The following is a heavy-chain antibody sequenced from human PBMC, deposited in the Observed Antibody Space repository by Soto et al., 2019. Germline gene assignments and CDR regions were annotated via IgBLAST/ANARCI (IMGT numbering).Heavy chain of an antibody. Sequence: ETLYLTCTVSGGSMNRSSYYWSWLRQPPGKGLEWIGSMFYGVGTYYNPSLKSRVTVSVDTSKNQFSLNLRSVTAADTAVYYCARLPSRHLVDYWGQGTLLTVSS. CDR3: ARLPSRHLVDY. D-gene: IGHD3-3*02. V-gene: IGHV4-39*01. CDR2: MFYGVGT. CDR1: GGSMNRSSYY. J-gene: IGHJ4*02.